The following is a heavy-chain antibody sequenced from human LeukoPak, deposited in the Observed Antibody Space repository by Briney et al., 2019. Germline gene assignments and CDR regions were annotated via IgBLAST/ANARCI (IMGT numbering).Heavy chain of an antibody. J-gene: IGHJ4*02. Sequence: PSETLSLTCTVSGGSISSYYWSWIRQPPGKGLEWIGYIYYSGSTNYNPSLKSRVTISVDTSKNQFSPKLSSVTAADTAVYYCARAAGQLERRYFDYWGQGTLVTVSS. CDR2: IYYSGST. V-gene: IGHV4-59*01. D-gene: IGHD1-1*01. CDR1: GGSISSYY. CDR3: ARAAGQLERRYFDY.